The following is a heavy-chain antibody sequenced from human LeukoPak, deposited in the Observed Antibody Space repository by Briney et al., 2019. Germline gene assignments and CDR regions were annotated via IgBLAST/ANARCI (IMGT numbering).Heavy chain of an antibody. V-gene: IGHV3-23*01. CDR2: ISGRGGTT. J-gene: IGHJ5*02. CDR3: AKAQVEDDKPPWFDP. D-gene: IGHD1-14*01. CDR1: GFTFSNYA. Sequence: PGGSLRLSCAASGFTFSNYAMSWVRQAPGKGLEWVSGISGRGGTTYYADSVKGRFTISRDNSKNTLYVQMNSLRVEDTAVYYCAKAQVEDDKPPWFDPWGQGTLVTVSS.